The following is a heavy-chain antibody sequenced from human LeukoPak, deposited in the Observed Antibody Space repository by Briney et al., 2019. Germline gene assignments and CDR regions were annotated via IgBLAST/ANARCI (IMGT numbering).Heavy chain of an antibody. CDR1: GFTFSSYG. CDR2: ISYDGSNK. Sequence: GRSLRLSCAASGFTFSSYGMHWVRQAPGKGLEWVAVISYDGSNKYYADSVKGRFTISRDNSKNTLYLQMNSPRAEDTAVYYCAKVDCSGGSCSEWDYYGMDAWGQGTLVTVPS. CDR3: AKVDCSGGSCSEWDYYGMDA. J-gene: IGHJ6*02. V-gene: IGHV3-30*18. D-gene: IGHD2-15*01.